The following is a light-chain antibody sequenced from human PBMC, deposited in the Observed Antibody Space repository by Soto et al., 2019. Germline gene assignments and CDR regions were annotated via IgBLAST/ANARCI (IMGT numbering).Light chain of an antibody. V-gene: IGLV2-14*01. J-gene: IGLJ1*01. CDR3: SSYISSITYV. CDR1: SSDVGGYDY. CDR2: EVS. Sequence: QSVLTQPASVSGSPVQSITITSTGPSSDVGGYDYVSWYQQHPGKAPKLMIYEVSNRPSGVSNRFSGSKSGNTASLTISGLQTEDEADYYCSSYISSITYVFGTGTKVTVL.